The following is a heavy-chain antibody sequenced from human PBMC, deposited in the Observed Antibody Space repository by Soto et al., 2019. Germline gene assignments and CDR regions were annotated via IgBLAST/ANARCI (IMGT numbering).Heavy chain of an antibody. CDR1: GFTFSSYR. Sequence: GGSLRLSCASSGFTFSSYRMHWVRQAPGKGLEWVAVISYDGSNKYYADSVKGRFTISRDNSKNTLYLQMSSLKPEDTAVYYCAKDTELQAYYYYYGMDVWGKGTAVTVS. D-gene: IGHD1-7*01. V-gene: IGHV3-30*18. CDR3: AKDTELQAYYYYYGMDV. CDR2: ISYDGSNK. J-gene: IGHJ6*04.